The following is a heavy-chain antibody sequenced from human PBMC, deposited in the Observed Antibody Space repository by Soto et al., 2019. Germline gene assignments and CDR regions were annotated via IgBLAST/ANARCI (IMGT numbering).Heavy chain of an antibody. CDR2: INHSGST. CDR3: ARSSNTRYNWFDP. CDR1: GGSFSGYY. Sequence: QVQLQQWGAGLLKPSETLSLTCAVYGGSFSGYYWSWIRQPPGKGLEWIGEINHSGSTNYNPSLNKRVHISVDTSKNQFSLKLSSVTAADTAVYYCARSSNTRYNWFDPWGQGTLVTVSS. V-gene: IGHV4-34*01. D-gene: IGHD6-6*01. J-gene: IGHJ5*02.